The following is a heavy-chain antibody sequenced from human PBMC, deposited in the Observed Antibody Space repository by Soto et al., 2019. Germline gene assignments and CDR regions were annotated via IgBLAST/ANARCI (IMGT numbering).Heavy chain of an antibody. CDR2: ISGNGGTT. CDR1: GFTFSNYA. J-gene: IGHJ4*02. D-gene: IGHD3-3*01. CDR3: AKGKANTVFGVDTLFDF. Sequence: VESRRISWAVSGFTFSNYAMSWVRQAPGKGLEWVSLISGNGGTTNYADSVRGRFTISRDNSKKTVSLQMNSLRGEDTAVYFCAKGKANTVFGVDTLFDFWGQGAQVTVSS. V-gene: IGHV3-23*01.